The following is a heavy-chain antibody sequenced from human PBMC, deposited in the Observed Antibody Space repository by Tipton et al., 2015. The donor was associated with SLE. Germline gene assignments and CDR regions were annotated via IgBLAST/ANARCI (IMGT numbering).Heavy chain of an antibody. CDR3: ARENLRRFDP. Sequence: TLSLTCSVSGGSINSGDYYWSWIRQHPGKGLEWIGFIYYIGSAYYNPSLKSRVSISVDTSKNQFSLNLSFLTAADTAVYYCARENLRRFDPWGQGTLVIVSS. CDR2: IYYIGSA. J-gene: IGHJ5*02. D-gene: IGHD6-25*01. V-gene: IGHV4-31*03. CDR1: GGSINSGDYY.